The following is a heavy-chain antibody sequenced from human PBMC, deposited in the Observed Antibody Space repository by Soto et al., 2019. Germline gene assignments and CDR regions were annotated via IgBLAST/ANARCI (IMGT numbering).Heavy chain of an antibody. CDR3: ARSPRSSPYFDY. Sequence: GESLKISCRCPGYTFSNFWIAGVRHLPGKGLEWMGIIYPGDHETRYSPSFHGKVTISADKSINTAYLQWSSLEASDSAFYYCARSPRSSPYFDYWGQGALVTVSS. V-gene: IGHV5-51*01. J-gene: IGHJ4*02. D-gene: IGHD6-13*01. CDR2: IYPGDHET. CDR1: GYTFSNFW.